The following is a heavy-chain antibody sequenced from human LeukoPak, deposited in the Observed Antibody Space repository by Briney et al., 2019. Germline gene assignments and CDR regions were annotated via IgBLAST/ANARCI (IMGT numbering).Heavy chain of an antibody. CDR2: NNNDGSST. Sequence: PGGALRLSCAASGFTFSSYWMHWVRQAPGKGRVWVSHNNNDGSSTSYADSVKGRFTISRDNAKNTLYLQMNSLRTEDTAVYYCACYGIAPPYWGQGTLVTVSS. V-gene: IGHV3-74*01. D-gene: IGHD2-15*01. CDR1: GFTFSSYW. CDR3: ACYGIAPPY. J-gene: IGHJ4*02.